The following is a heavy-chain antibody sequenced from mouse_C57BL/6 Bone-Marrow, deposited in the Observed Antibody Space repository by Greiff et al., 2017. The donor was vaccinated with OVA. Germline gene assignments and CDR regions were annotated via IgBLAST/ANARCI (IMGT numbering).Heavy chain of an antibody. D-gene: IGHD3-3*01. J-gene: IGHJ2*01. CDR1: GYTFTDYY. Sequence: VQLKQSGPVLVKPGASVKMSCKASGYTFTDYYMNWVKQSHGKSLEWIGVINPYNGGTSYNQKFKGKATLTVDKSSSTAYMELNSLTSEDSAVYYCARRAHFDYWGQGTTLTVSS. V-gene: IGHV1-19*01. CDR3: ARRAHFDY. CDR2: INPYNGGT.